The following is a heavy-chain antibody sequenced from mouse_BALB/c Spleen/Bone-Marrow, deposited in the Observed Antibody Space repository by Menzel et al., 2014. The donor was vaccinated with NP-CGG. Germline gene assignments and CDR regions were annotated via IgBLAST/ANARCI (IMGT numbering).Heavy chain of an antibody. CDR2: INPYNGAT. CDR3: ARYDYYGSSFFDY. Sequence: VQLQQSGPELVKPGASVKISCKASGYSFTGCYMHWVKQSHVKSLEWIGRINPYNGATSYNQNFKDKASLTVDKSSSTAYMELHSLTSEDSAVYYCARYDYYGSSFFDYWGQGTTLTVSA. D-gene: IGHD1-1*01. V-gene: IGHV1-31*01. J-gene: IGHJ2*01. CDR1: GYSFTGCY.